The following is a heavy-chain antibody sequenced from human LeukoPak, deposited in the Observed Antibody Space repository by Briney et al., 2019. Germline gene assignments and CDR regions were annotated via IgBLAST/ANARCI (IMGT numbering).Heavy chain of an antibody. J-gene: IGHJ4*02. CDR2: IYTSGST. D-gene: IGHD5-18*01. V-gene: IGHV4-39*07. Sequence: PSETLSLTCTVSGGSISSSSYYWGWIRQPPGKGLEWIGRIYTSGSTNYNPSLKSRVTISVDTSKNQFSLKLSSVTAADTAVYYCARASGYSYGVTDYWGQGTLVTVSS. CDR1: GGSISSSSYY. CDR3: ARASGYSYGVTDY.